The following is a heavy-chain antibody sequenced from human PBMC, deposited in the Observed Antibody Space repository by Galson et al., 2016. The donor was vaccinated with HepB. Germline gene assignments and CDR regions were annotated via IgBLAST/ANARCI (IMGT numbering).Heavy chain of an antibody. V-gene: IGHV3-33*06. Sequence: SLRLSCAASGFTFSRSGMHWVRQAPGKGLEWVALIWYDGSNKYYADSVKGRFTISRDNSRNTLFLQMNRLRAEDTGLYNCAQEDPRIAAAILDSWGQGTLVTVSS. CDR2: IWYDGSNK. D-gene: IGHD6-25*01. CDR1: GFTFSRSG. CDR3: AQEDPRIAAAILDS. J-gene: IGHJ4*02.